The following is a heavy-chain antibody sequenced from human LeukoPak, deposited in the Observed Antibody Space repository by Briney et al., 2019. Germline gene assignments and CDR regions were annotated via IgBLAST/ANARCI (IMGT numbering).Heavy chain of an antibody. J-gene: IGHJ4*02. Sequence: ASVKVSCKASGGTFSSYAISWVRQAPGQGLEWMGRIIPIFGTANYAQKFQGRVTITTDESTSTAYMELSSLRSEDTAVYYCARDRMAEEAPFPDYWGQGTVVTVSS. V-gene: IGHV1-69*05. D-gene: IGHD1-14*01. CDR3: ARDRMAEEAPFPDY. CDR2: IIPIFGTA. CDR1: GGTFSSYA.